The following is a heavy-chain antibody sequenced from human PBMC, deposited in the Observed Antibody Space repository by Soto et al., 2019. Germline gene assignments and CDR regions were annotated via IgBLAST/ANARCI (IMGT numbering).Heavy chain of an antibody. V-gene: IGHV3-74*01. D-gene: IGHD3-3*01. Sequence: GGSLRLSCAASGFTFSSYWMHWVRQAPGKGLVWVSRINSDGSSTSYADSVKGRFTISRDNAKNTLYLQMNSLRAEDTAVYYCARGHYDFWSGHPEPYYYMDVWGKGTTVTVSS. CDR3: ARGHYDFWSGHPEPYYYMDV. J-gene: IGHJ6*03. CDR1: GFTFSSYW. CDR2: INSDGSST.